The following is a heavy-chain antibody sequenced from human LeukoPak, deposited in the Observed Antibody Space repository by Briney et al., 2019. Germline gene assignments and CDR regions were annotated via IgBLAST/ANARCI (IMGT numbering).Heavy chain of an antibody. J-gene: IGHJ5*02. V-gene: IGHV4-59*08. Sequence: SETLSLTCTVSGGSISSYYWSWIRQPPGKGLEWIGYIYYSGSTNYNPSLKSRVTISIDTSKNQFSLKLSSVTAADTAVYYCARGWYTSGWFWFDPWGQGTLVTVSS. CDR1: GGSISSYY. CDR3: ARGWYTSGWFWFDP. CDR2: IYYSGST. D-gene: IGHD6-19*01.